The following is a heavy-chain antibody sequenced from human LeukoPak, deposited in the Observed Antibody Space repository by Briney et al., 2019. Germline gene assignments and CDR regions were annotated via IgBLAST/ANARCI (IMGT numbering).Heavy chain of an antibody. V-gene: IGHV3-21*01. CDR2: ISSSSSYI. CDR1: GFTFSSYE. D-gene: IGHD4-11*01. CDR3: ARGGLQSTYYYYMDV. Sequence: PGGSLRLSCAASGFTFSSYEMNWVRQAPGKGLEWVSSISSSSSYIYYADSVKGRFTISRDNAKNSLYLQMNSLRAEDTAVYYCARGGLQSTYYYYMDVWGKGTTVTVSS. J-gene: IGHJ6*03.